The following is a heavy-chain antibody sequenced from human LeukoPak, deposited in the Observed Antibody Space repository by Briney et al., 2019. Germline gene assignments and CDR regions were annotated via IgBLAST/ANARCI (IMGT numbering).Heavy chain of an antibody. CDR1: GYTFTSYG. V-gene: IGHV1-18*01. CDR2: ISAYNGNT. Sequence: ASVTVSFKASGYTFTSYGISWVRQAPGQGLEWMGCISAYNGNTNYAQKLQGRVTMTTDTSTSTAYMELRSLRSDDTAVYYCARDVPGIAVAGPLRYWGQGTLVTVSS. CDR3: ARDVPGIAVAGPLRY. J-gene: IGHJ4*02. D-gene: IGHD6-19*01.